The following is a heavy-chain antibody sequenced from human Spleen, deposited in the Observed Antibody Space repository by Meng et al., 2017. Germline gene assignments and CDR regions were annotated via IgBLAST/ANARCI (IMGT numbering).Heavy chain of an antibody. Sequence: ASVKVSCKAYGYTFISYYMHWVRQAPGQGLEWMGIINPSGGSTRYAQKFQGRVTMTSDTSTRTIYMELSSLRSEDTAVYYCARDHSTLYCSNARCSQRVYNYHAMDVWGQGTTVTVSS. CDR2: INPSGGST. CDR1: GYTFISYY. CDR3: ARDHSTLYCSNARCSQRVYNYHAMDV. D-gene: IGHD2-2*01. J-gene: IGHJ6*02. V-gene: IGHV1-46*01.